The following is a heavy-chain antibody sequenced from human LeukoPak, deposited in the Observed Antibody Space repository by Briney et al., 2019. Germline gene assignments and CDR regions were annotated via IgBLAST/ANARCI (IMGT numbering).Heavy chain of an antibody. CDR1: GYTFTSYY. CDR2: INPTGDRT. Sequence: GASVKVSCKASGYTFTSYYMHWVRQAPGQGLEWMGLINPTGDRTGYAQKFQGRVTMTRDMSTHTAYMEMRSLRSDDTAVYYCARVFSSGYYYDYWGQGTLVTVSS. CDR3: ARVFSSGYYYDY. V-gene: IGHV1-46*01. J-gene: IGHJ4*02. D-gene: IGHD3-22*01.